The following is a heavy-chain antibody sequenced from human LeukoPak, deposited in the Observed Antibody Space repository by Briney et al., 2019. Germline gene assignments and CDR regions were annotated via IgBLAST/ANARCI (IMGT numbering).Heavy chain of an antibody. CDR1: GFTFSSYA. CDR2: ISVSGGST. Sequence: PGGSLRLSCAASGFTFSSYAMSWVRQAPGKGLDGVSAISVSGGSTYYADSVKGRFTISRDNSKNTLYLQMNSLRVEDTAVYYCAKATVICATSSFFDYWGQGTLVTVSS. D-gene: IGHD4-17*01. J-gene: IGHJ4*02. CDR3: AKATVICATSSFFDY. V-gene: IGHV3-23*01.